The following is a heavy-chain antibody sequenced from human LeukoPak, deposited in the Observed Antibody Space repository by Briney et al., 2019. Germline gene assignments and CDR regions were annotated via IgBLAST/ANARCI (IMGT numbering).Heavy chain of an antibody. CDR2: IYYSGST. J-gene: IGHJ4*02. D-gene: IGHD3-10*01. Sequence: SETLSLTCTVSGGSISSSSYYWGWIRQPPGKGLEWIGSIYYSGSTYYNPSLKSRVTISVDTSKNQFSLKLSSVTAADTAVYYCAGRASSGSYYKTPYFDYWGQGTLVTVSS. V-gene: IGHV4-39*01. CDR3: AGRASSGSYYKTPYFDY. CDR1: GGSISSSSYY.